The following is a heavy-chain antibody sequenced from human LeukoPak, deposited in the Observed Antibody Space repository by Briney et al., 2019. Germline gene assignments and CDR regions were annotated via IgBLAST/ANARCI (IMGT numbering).Heavy chain of an antibody. CDR3: ARGAGYYDSSGYYHDAFDI. CDR1: GDSVSSNSAA. D-gene: IGHD3-22*01. Sequence: SQTLSLTCAISGDSVSSNSAAWNWIRQSPSRGLEWLGRTYYRSKWYNDYAVSVKSRITINPDTSKNQFSLQLNSVTPEDTAVYYCARGAGYYDSSGYYHDAFDIWGQGTMVTVSS. J-gene: IGHJ3*02. CDR2: TYYRSKWYN. V-gene: IGHV6-1*01.